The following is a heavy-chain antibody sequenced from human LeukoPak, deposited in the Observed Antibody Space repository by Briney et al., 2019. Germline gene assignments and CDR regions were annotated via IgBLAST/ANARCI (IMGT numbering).Heavy chain of an antibody. J-gene: IGHJ4*02. CDR1: GFTFSAYA. CDR3: AAPGDGSGYYPVD. V-gene: IGHV3-30*02. Sequence: HPGGSLRLSCAASGFTFSAYAMHWVRQAPGQGLEWVAFMHHDGSSKYYEDSVKGRFTISRDNSSNTLYLQMNSLRPEDTAVYYCAAPGDGSGYYPVDWGQGTLVTVSS. CDR2: MHHDGSSK. D-gene: IGHD3-22*01.